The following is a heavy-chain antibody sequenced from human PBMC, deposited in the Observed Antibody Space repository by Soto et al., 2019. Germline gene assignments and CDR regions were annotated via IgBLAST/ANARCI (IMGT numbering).Heavy chain of an antibody. CDR2: INAGNGNT. Sequence: ASVKVSCKASEDTFTRYVIHWVRQAPGQRLEWMGWINAGNGNTKYSQNFQGRVTITRDASASTAYMELSSLRSQDTAVYYCATSTIDTSTWKQYFYGMDVWGQGSTVTVSS. J-gene: IGHJ6*02. CDR3: ATSTIDTSTWKQYFYGMDV. CDR1: EDTFTRYV. V-gene: IGHV1-3*01. D-gene: IGHD6-13*01.